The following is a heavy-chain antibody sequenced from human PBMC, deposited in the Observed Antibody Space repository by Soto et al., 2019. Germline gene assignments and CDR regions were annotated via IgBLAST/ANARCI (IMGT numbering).Heavy chain of an antibody. CDR3: ELGYCSSTSCQPGRYNLFDP. V-gene: IGHV1-69*02. D-gene: IGHD2-2*01. Sequence: QVQLVQSVADVKKPGSSVKVSCKASGGTFSSYTLSWVRQAPGHGLEWMGRIIPTRGIANYAQKFQGRVTITANKPTSTAYMEMSSLKSKDTAVYYCELGYCSSTSCQPGRYNLFDPWGQGTLVTVTS. CDR1: GGTFSSYT. J-gene: IGHJ5*02. CDR2: IIPTRGIA.